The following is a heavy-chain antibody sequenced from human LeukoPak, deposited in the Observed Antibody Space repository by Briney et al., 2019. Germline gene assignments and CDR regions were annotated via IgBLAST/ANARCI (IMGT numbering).Heavy chain of an antibody. Sequence: SETLSLTCTVSGGSISSYYWSWIRQPPGRGLEWIGYIYYSGSTDYNPSLKSRVTISVDTSKNQFSLKLSSVTAADTAVYYCASRVGANFDYWGQGTLVTVSS. D-gene: IGHD1-26*01. CDR2: IYYSGST. CDR1: GGSISSYY. CDR3: ASRVGANFDY. J-gene: IGHJ4*02. V-gene: IGHV4-59*08.